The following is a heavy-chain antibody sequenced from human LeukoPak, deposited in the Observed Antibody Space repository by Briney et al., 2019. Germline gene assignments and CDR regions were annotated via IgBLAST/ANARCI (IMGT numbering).Heavy chain of an antibody. Sequence: GGSLRLSCAASGFTFSSYGMHWVRQAPGKGLEWVAVIWYDGSNKYYTDSVKGRFTLSRDNSKNTLYLQMNSLRAEDTAVYYCARGTNYGDYVSFGYYYYGMDVWGQGTTVTVSS. D-gene: IGHD4-17*01. CDR1: GFTFSSYG. J-gene: IGHJ6*02. CDR3: ARGTNYGDYVSFGYYYYGMDV. V-gene: IGHV3-33*01. CDR2: IWYDGSNK.